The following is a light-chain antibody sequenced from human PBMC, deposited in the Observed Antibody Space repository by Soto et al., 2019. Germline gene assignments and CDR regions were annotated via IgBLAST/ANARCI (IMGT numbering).Light chain of an antibody. CDR2: AAS. J-gene: IGKJ2*01. CDR1: QGIRND. V-gene: IGKV1-6*01. Sequence: AVQMTQSPSSLSASVGDRVTITCRASQGIRNDLGWYQQKPGKAPKLLIYAASSLQSGVPSRFSGSGSGTDFTLTISSLQPEDFATYYCLQDYNYPYIFGQRTKVDIK. CDR3: LQDYNYPYI.